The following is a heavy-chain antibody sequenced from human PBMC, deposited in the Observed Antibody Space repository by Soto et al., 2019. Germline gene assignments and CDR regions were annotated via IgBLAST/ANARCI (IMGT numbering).Heavy chain of an antibody. CDR1: GGTFSSYA. J-gene: IGHJ4*02. CDR3: ARDRRGGDCFDY. Sequence: QVQLVQSGAEVKKPGSSVKVSCKASGGTFSSYAFSWVRQAPGQGLEGLGGIIPIFGTANYAQKFQGRVTIHAAESTSTAYMELSSLRSEDTAVYYCARDRRGGDCFDYWGQGTLVTVSS. CDR2: IIPIFGTA. V-gene: IGHV1-69*01. D-gene: IGHD3-16*01.